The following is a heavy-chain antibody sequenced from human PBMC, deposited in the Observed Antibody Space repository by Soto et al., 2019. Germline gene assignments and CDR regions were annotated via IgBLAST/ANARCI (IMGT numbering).Heavy chain of an antibody. CDR1: GGSISSYY. CDR2: IYYSGST. D-gene: IGHD3-10*01. CDR3: GRVWGGSFNM. Sequence: SETLSLTCTVSGGSISSYYWSWIRQPPGKGLEWIGYIYYSGSTNYNPSLKSRVTISVDTSKNQFSLKLSSVTAADTAGYYCGRVWGGSFNMWGKGKMVTVSS. V-gene: IGHV4-59*01. J-gene: IGHJ3*02.